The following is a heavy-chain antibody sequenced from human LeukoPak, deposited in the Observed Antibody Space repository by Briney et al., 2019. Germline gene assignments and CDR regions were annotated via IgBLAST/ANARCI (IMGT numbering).Heavy chain of an antibody. Sequence: KTSETLSLTCTVSGGSISSGGYYWSWIRQHPGKGLEWIGYIYYSGSTYYNPSLKSRVTISVDTSKNQFSLKLSSVTAADSAVYYCASCSYHYYFMDVWGKGTTVTVSS. V-gene: IGHV4-31*03. J-gene: IGHJ6*03. CDR2: IYYSGST. CDR3: ASCSYHYYFMDV. CDR1: GGSISSGGYY. D-gene: IGHD3-10*02.